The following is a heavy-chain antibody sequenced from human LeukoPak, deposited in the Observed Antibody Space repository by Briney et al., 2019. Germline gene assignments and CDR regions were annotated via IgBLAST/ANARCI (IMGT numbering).Heavy chain of an antibody. J-gene: IGHJ4*02. CDR1: GRSFSGYY. CDR2: INHSGST. D-gene: IGHD6-19*01. V-gene: IGHV4-34*01. CDR3: ARAHSYSSGWYA. Sequence: SETLSLTCAVYGRSFSGYYWSWIRQPPGKGLEWIGEINHSGSTNYNPSLKSRVTISVDTSKNQFSLKLSPVTAADTAVYYCARAHSYSSGWYAWGQGTLVTVSS.